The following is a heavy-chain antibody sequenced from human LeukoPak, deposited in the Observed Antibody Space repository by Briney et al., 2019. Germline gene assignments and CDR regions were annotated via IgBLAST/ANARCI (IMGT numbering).Heavy chain of an antibody. D-gene: IGHD2-2*01. V-gene: IGHV4-59*01. Sequence: SGALSLTCTVSGGAPSSYHWSGIRHPRGKGMEWIGYVYYSGSTNYNPSPQSRVTISTDPSTTQFSLKLSSVTATDTAVYYCARDGLLYDCSSTSCYYRYYGMDVCGQGNTVTVSS. CDR1: GGAPSSYH. CDR2: VYYSGST. J-gene: IGHJ6*02. CDR3: ARDGLLYDCSSTSCYYRYYGMDV.